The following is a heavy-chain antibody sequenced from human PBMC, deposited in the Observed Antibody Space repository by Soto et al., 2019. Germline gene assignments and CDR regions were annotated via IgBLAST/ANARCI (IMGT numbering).Heavy chain of an antibody. V-gene: IGHV4-59*01. D-gene: IGHD6-13*01. CDR3: ARAGTSSWYEYFDY. Sequence: PSVTMSLTCTLSGGSISNYYWSWIRSPPGRGLERIGYIYYSGSTNYNPSLKRRLALSVHTSKNQFSLNLSSVTTADTAVYYCARAGTSSWYEYFDYCGQGAQITVSS. CDR1: GGSISNYY. J-gene: IGHJ4*02. CDR2: IYYSGST.